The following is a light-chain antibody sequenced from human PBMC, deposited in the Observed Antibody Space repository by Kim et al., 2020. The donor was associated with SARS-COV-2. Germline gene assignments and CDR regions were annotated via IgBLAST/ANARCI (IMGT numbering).Light chain of an antibody. V-gene: IGKV3-20*01. J-gene: IGKJ1*01. Sequence: EIVLTQSPGTRSLSPGKRATLSCRASQSVSSNLAWYQQRPGQAPRLLMYDASTRATGIPDRFSGSGSGTDFTLTISRLEPEDFAVYYWQQYGRPPQTFGQGTKVDIK. CDR1: QSVSSN. CDR3: QQYGRPPQT. CDR2: DAS.